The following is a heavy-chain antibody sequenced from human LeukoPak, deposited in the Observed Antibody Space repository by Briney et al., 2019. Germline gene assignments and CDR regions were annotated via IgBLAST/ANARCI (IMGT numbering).Heavy chain of an antibody. V-gene: IGHV4-59*12. CDR3: ARDIVVVPSDAFDI. D-gene: IGHD2-2*01. Sequence: PSETLSLTCTVSGGSISSYYWSWIRQPPGKGLEWIRYIYYSGSTNYNPSLKSRVTISVDTSKNQFSLKLSSVTAADTAVYYCARDIVVVPSDAFDIWGQGTMVTVSS. CDR1: GGSISSYY. CDR2: IYYSGST. J-gene: IGHJ3*02.